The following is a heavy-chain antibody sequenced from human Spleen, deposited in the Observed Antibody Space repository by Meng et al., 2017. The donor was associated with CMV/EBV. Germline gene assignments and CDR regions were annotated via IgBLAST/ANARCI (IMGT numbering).Heavy chain of an antibody. J-gene: IGHJ4*02. CDR2: IYCSGST. CDR1: GGSISSGGYY. Sequence: SGGSISSGGYYWSWIGQNAGKGLEWIGYIYCSGSTYYNPSLKSRVTISVDTSKNQSSLKLSSVTAADTAVYYCARSRVAPIPNYFDYWGQGTLVTVSS. CDR3: ARSRVAPIPNYFDY. V-gene: IGHV4-31*02. D-gene: IGHD5/OR15-5a*01.